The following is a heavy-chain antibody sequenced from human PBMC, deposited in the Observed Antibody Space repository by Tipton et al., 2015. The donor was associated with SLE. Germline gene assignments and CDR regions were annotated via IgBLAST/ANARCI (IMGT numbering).Heavy chain of an antibody. CDR1: GFTVSSNY. D-gene: IGHD2-15*01. CDR2: IYGGGST. Sequence: SLRLSCAASGFTVSSNYMSWVRQAPGKGLEWVSVIYGGGSTYYADSVKGRFTISRDNSKNTLYLQRNSLRAEDTAVYFCAREECSGGSCFDFWGQGTLVTVSS. J-gene: IGHJ4*02. V-gene: IGHV3-53*05. CDR3: AREECSGGSCFDF.